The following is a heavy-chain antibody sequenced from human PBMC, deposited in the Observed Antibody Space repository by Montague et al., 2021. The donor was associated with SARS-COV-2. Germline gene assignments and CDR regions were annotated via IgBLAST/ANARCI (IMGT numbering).Heavy chain of an antibody. D-gene: IGHD2-15*01. CDR1: GSSISPYY. Sequence: SETLSLTCTVSGSSISPYYWNWIRQPPGKGLEWIGYIYYTGGTKYNPSLKSRVSMSVDTSKNQFSLRLTSVGAADTAVYYCARIGMAATFDSWGQGALVTVSS. V-gene: IGHV4-59*13. CDR2: IYYTGGT. J-gene: IGHJ4*02. CDR3: ARIGMAATFDS.